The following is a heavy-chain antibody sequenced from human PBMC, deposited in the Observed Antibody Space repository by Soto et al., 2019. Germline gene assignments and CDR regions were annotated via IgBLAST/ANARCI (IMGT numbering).Heavy chain of an antibody. Sequence: GGSLRLSCAASGFTFSSYGISWIRLSPGKRLEWVSVISGGGDTTYYTPSVKGRFTISRDDFRNTLYLQMNSLRTEDTAIYYCAKLRDFVVLPAGILDYWGPGTLVTV. J-gene: IGHJ4*02. CDR2: ISGGGDTT. D-gene: IGHD2-8*01. V-gene: IGHV3-23*01. CDR1: GFTFSSYG. CDR3: AKLRDFVVLPAGILDY.